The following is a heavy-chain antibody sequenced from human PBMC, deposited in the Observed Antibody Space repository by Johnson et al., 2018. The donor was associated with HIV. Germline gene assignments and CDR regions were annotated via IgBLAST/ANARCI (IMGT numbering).Heavy chain of an antibody. CDR1: GFTFRTYA. D-gene: IGHD5-12*01. CDR3: ARVGVSGYDLAAFDI. V-gene: IGHV3-30-3*01. CDR2: LSYDGSKE. Sequence: QVQLVESGGGVVQPGRSLRLSCAVSGFTFRTYAMHWVRQAPGKGLEWVAVLSYDGSKEYYVDSVKGRFNLSRDSSKNTLYLQMNSLRAEDTAVYYCARVGVSGYDLAAFDIWGQGTMVTVSS. J-gene: IGHJ3*02.